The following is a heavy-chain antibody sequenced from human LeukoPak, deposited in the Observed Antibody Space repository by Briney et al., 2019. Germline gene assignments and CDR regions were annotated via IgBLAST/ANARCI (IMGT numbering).Heavy chain of an antibody. V-gene: IGHV3-21*01. Sequence: GGSLRLSCTASGFTFSSYEMNWVRQAPGKGLEWVSSISSSTRYIYDADSVKGRFTISRDNAKDSLYLQMNSLRAEDTAVYYCARGERTYSFGLLDFWGQGTLVTVSS. CDR3: ARGERTYSFGLLDF. CDR2: ISSSTRYI. CDR1: GFTFSSYE. D-gene: IGHD6-19*01. J-gene: IGHJ4*02.